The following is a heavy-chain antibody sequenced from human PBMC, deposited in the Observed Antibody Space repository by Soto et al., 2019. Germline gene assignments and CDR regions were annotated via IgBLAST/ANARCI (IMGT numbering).Heavy chain of an antibody. CDR3: ARGVNAGVDY. D-gene: IGHD1-26*01. V-gene: IGHV1-8*01. CDR1: GYSFSSRD. Sequence: QVQLVQSGAEVREPGASVKVSCKASGYSFSSRDINWVRQTTGQGLEWMGWMQPRDGRTGYAQKFQGRVTMTRDTSINTADMELSSIKYDDTAFYYCARGVNAGVDYWGQGTLVTVSS. CDR2: MQPRDGRT. J-gene: IGHJ4*02.